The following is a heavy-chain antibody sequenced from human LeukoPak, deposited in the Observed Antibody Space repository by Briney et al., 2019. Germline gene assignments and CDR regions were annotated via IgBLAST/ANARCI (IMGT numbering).Heavy chain of an antibody. D-gene: IGHD3-22*01. J-gene: IGHJ4*02. Sequence: PSETLSLTCSVSGGSITSYYWSWIRQPPGKGLEWIGEINHSGSTNYNPSLKSRVTISVDTSKNQFSLKLSSVTAADTAVYYCARGTDYYDSSGYYFPPDFDYWGQGTLVTVSS. CDR1: GGSITSYY. V-gene: IGHV4-34*01. CDR3: ARGTDYYDSSGYYFPPDFDY. CDR2: INHSGST.